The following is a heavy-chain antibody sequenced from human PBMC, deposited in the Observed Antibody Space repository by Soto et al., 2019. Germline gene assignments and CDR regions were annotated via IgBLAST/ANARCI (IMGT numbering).Heavy chain of an antibody. J-gene: IGHJ4*02. Sequence: QTLSLTCAISGDSVSSNSAAWNWIRQSPSRGLEWLGRTYYRSKWYNDYAVSVKSRITINPDTSKDQFSLQLNSVTPEDTAVYYCARVHPQYSNSWSIFDYLCQGTLVTGSS. D-gene: IGHD6-13*01. CDR3: ARVHPQYSNSWSIFDY. V-gene: IGHV6-1*01. CDR1: GDSVSSNSAA. CDR2: TYYRSKWYN.